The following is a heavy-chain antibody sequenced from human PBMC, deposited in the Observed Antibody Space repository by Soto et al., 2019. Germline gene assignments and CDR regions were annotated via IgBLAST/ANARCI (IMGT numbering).Heavy chain of an antibody. D-gene: IGHD5-12*01. CDR1: GGSLSGYY. Sequence: QVQLQQWGAGLLKPSKTLSLNCAVTGGSLSGYYWSWIRQPPGKGLEWIGEVKDGGHTNYSPSLRGRVTISSDTSNNQFSLRLNSVTAADTGVHYCARGQEGVVATHWDQGSLVTVSS. CDR2: VKDGGHT. CDR3: ARGQEGVVATH. J-gene: IGHJ4*02. V-gene: IGHV4-34*01.